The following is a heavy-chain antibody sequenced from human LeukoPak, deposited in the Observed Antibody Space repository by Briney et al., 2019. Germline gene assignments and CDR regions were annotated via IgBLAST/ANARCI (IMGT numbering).Heavy chain of an antibody. D-gene: IGHD3-22*01. Sequence: PSETLSLTCTVSGGSISSYYWSWIRQPPGKGLEWIGYIYYSGSTNYNPSLKSRVTISVDTSKNQFSLKLSSVTAADTAVYYCARHPTYYYDSSGSYYYGMDVWGQGTTVTVSS. CDR3: ARHPTYYYDSSGSYYYGMDV. CDR2: IYYSGST. J-gene: IGHJ6*02. CDR1: GGSISSYY. V-gene: IGHV4-59*08.